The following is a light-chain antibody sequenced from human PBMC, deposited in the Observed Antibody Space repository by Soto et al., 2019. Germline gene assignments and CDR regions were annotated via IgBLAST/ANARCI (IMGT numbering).Light chain of an antibody. CDR2: EGS. CDR1: SSDVGSYNL. CDR3: CSYAGSSTWV. J-gene: IGLJ3*02. V-gene: IGLV2-23*01. Sequence: QSALTQPASESGSPGQSITISCTGTSSDVGSYNLVSWYQQHPGKAPKLMIYEGSKRPSGVSNRFSGSKSGNTASLTISGLQAEDEADYYCCSYAGSSTWVFGGGTQLTIL.